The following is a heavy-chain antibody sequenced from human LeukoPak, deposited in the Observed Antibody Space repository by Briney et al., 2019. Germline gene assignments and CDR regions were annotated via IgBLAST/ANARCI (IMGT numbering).Heavy chain of an antibody. CDR1: RGSPTVGSYC. CDR3: ARELLDSRSWASRAFDI. J-gene: IGHJ3*02. V-gene: IGHV4-31*03. Sequence: SPSLTCTLSRGSPTVGSYCARSVSPHPGKGLGWIAYISHTGQTSYTPSLKSRAILSVDTSKNQFSLRLLSVPAADTAVTYCARELLDSRSWASRAFDIWGQGTMVTVSS. D-gene: IGHD3-22*01. CDR2: ISHTGQT.